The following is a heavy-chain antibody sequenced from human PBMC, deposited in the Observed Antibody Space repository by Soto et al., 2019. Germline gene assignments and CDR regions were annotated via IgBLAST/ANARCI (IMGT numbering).Heavy chain of an antibody. Sequence: SDTLSLTCAVYGGSFSGYHWSRFRQPPGKGLEWIGEINHSGSTNYNPSLKSRVTISVDTSKNQFSLKLSSVTAAHTAVYYCARAVPYYYGSALSYWRQGTLVTVSS. J-gene: IGHJ4*02. CDR1: GGSFSGYH. CDR3: ARAVPYYYGSALSY. V-gene: IGHV4-34*01. D-gene: IGHD3-10*01. CDR2: INHSGST.